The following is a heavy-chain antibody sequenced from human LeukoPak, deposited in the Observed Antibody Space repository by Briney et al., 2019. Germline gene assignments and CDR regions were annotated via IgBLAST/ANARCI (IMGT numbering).Heavy chain of an antibody. D-gene: IGHD5-12*01. CDR1: GFTFSSFG. CDR3: GRLMGGYDSYFYGMDV. J-gene: IGHJ6*02. V-gene: IGHV3-30*03. CDR2: ISYDGSNK. Sequence: AGSLRLSCAASGFTFSSFGMHWVRQAPGKGLEWVAVISYDGSNKYYADSVKGRFTISRDNSQNTLYLQMNSLRLEDTAVYYCGRLMGGYDSYFYGMDVWGQGTTVTVSS.